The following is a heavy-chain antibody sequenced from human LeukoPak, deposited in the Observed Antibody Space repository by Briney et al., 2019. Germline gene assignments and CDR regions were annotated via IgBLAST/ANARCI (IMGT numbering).Heavy chain of an antibody. V-gene: IGHV3-74*01. D-gene: IGHD6-13*01. J-gene: IGHJ5*02. CDR3: ARPEAAAGNNWFDP. CDR2: INSDGSST. Sequence: GGSLRLSCAASGFTFSSYWMHWVRQAPGKGLVWVSRINSDGSSTSYADSVKGRFTISRDNAKNTLYLQMNSLRAEDTAVYYCARPEAAAGNNWFDPWGQGTLVTVSS. CDR1: GFTFSSYW.